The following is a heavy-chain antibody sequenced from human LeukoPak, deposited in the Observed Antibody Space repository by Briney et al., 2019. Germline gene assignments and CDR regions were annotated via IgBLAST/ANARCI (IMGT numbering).Heavy chain of an antibody. V-gene: IGHV4-59*11. Sequence: PSETLSFTCTVSGGSISSHYWSWIRQPPGKGLEWIGCVYYSGSTNYKPSLKSRVTISVDTSKNQFSLKLSSVTAADTAVYYCARYSTGWYDAFDIWGQGTMVTVSS. D-gene: IGHD6-19*01. CDR2: VYYSGST. J-gene: IGHJ3*02. CDR1: GGSISSHY. CDR3: ARYSTGWYDAFDI.